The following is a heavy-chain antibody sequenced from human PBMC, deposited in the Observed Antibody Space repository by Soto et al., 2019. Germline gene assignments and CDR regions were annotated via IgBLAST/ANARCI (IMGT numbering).Heavy chain of an antibody. Sequence: PSETLSLTCTVSGGSISGSDWSWIRQTPGKVLEWVGYIHYSGSTNYNPPLKSRVTMSVDSVKNQFTLQLSSVTAADTAVYFCTKYRRTDAEGYSFDYWGQGALVTVSS. CDR3: TKYRRTDAEGYSFDY. V-gene: IGHV4-59*01. CDR1: GGSISGSD. D-gene: IGHD2-15*01. CDR2: IHYSGST. J-gene: IGHJ4*02.